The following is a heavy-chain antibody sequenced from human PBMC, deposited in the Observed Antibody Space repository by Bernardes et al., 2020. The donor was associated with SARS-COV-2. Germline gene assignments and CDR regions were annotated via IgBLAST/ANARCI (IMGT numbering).Heavy chain of an antibody. V-gene: IGHV3-7*04. J-gene: IGHJ5*02. CDR1: GFTFSRYW. CDR2: IKQDGSEQ. CDR3: TRTPTTLSDPRRKDKAA. D-gene: IGHD1-1*01. Sequence: GSLRLSCAASGFTFSRYWMSWVRQAPGKGLEWVANIKQDGSEQYYVDSVKGRFIISRDNAKNTLYFQMNSLRAEDTGVYYCTRTPTTLSDPRRKDKAAWGQGTLVTVSS.